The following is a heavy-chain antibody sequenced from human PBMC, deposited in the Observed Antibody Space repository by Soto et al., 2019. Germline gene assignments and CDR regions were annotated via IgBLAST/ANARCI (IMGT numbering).Heavy chain of an antibody. CDR3: ARGYSYGYRSDGMDV. CDR2: IIPIVGTA. Sequence: SVKVSCKASGGTFSSYAISWVRQAPGQGLEWMGGIIPIVGTANYAQKFQGRVTITADESTSTAYMEPSSLRSEDTAVYYCARGYSYGYRSDGMDVWGQGTMVTVSS. D-gene: IGHD5-18*01. V-gene: IGHV1-69*13. CDR1: GGTFSSYA. J-gene: IGHJ6*02.